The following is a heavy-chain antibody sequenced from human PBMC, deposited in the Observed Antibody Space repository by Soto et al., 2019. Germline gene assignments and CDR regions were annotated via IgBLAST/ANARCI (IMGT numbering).Heavy chain of an antibody. CDR1: GGTVSSYS. Sequence: SVQVSCKASGGTVSSYSISGEHQAPGQGLEWMGGIIPIFGTANYAQKFQGRVTITADESTRTAYRELSSLRSEDTAVYYCARAVGDYDSGSYLFDYWGQGTLVTVSS. D-gene: IGHD3-10*01. V-gene: IGHV1-69*13. CDR3: ARAVGDYDSGSYLFDY. CDR2: IIPIFGTA. J-gene: IGHJ4*02.